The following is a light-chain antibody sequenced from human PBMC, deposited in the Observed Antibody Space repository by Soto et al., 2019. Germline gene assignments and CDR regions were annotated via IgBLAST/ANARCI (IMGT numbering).Light chain of an antibody. Sequence: QSVLTQPASVSGSPGQSITISCTGTSSDIGRYNLVSWYQQHPGKAPKHIIYEDIERPSGVSDRFSGSKSGNTASLTISGLQTEDEADYYCCSYAGGASVVFGGGTKLTVL. CDR1: SSDIGRYNL. CDR2: EDI. J-gene: IGLJ2*01. V-gene: IGLV2-23*01. CDR3: CSYAGGASVV.